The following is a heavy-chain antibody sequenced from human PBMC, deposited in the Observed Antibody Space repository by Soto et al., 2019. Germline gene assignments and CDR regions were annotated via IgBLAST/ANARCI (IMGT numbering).Heavy chain of an antibody. CDR1: VASVSSGSHY. J-gene: IGHJ4*02. Sequence: PSETLSLTCNFSVASVSSGSHYCSWIRQPPWKGLEWIGHIYFSGSTKYNPSLKSRVTISVDMSKNQFSLRVISVTAADTAVYYCARDRVTKASTFEFWGQGTPVTVSS. CDR3: ARDRVTKASTFEF. CDR2: IYFSGST. V-gene: IGHV4-61*01. D-gene: IGHD2-15*01.